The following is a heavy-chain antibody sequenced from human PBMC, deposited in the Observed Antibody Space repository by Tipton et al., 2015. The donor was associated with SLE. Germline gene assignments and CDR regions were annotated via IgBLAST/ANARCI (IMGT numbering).Heavy chain of an antibody. CDR1: GYTFTGYY. D-gene: IGHD4-17*01. Sequence: QLVQSGAEVKKPGASVKVSCKASGYTFTGYYMHWVRQAPGQGLEWMGWINPNSGGTNYAQKFQGRVTMTRDTSISTAYMELSRLRSDDTAVYYCARDEGGDYTAGAFDIWGQGTMVTVSS. V-gene: IGHV1-2*02. CDR2: INPNSGGT. CDR3: ARDEGGDYTAGAFDI. J-gene: IGHJ3*02.